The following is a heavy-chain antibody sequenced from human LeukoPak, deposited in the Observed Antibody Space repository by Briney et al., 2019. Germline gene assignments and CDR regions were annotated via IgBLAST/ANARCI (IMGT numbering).Heavy chain of an antibody. V-gene: IGHV3-9*01. CDR2: ISWNSGSI. D-gene: IGHD3-9*01. CDR1: GFTFDDYA. CDR3: AKEHRYDILTGSGFDY. J-gene: IGHJ4*02. Sequence: GGSLRLSCAASGFTFDDYAMHWVRQAPGKGLEWVSGISWNSGSIGYADSVKGRFTISRDNAKNSLYLQMNSLRAEDTALYYCAKEHRYDILTGSGFDYWGQGTLVTFSS.